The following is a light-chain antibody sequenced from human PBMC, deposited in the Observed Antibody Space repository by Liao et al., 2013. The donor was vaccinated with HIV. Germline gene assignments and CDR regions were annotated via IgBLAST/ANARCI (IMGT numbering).Light chain of an antibody. J-gene: IGLJ2*01. Sequence: SYELTQPPSVSVSPGEPASITCSGDQLGDRYVSWYQQRPGQSPVLIMFQNVKRPSGIPERFSGSNSGNTATLAISGTQAMDEADYYCQTWDGSTVAFGGGTKLTVL. CDR3: QTWDGSTVA. V-gene: IGLV3-1*01. CDR1: QLGDRY. CDR2: QNV.